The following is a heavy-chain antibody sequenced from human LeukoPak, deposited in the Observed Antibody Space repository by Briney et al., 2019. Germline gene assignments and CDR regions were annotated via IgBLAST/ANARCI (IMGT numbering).Heavy chain of an antibody. Sequence: GGSLRLSCAASGFTFSSYGMHWVRQAPGKGLEWVANIKQDGSEKYYVDSVKGRFTISRDNAKNSLYLQMNSLRAEDTAVYYCARDYAPSSSGWYYWGQGTLVTVSS. CDR2: IKQDGSEK. J-gene: IGHJ4*02. CDR3: ARDYAPSSSGWYY. D-gene: IGHD6-19*01. V-gene: IGHV3-7*01. CDR1: GFTFSSYG.